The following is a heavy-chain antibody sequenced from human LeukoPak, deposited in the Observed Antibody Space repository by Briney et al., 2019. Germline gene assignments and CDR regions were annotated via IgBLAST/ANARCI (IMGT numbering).Heavy chain of an antibody. CDR1: GFIVSTNH. CDR3: ARDQNTYGYCYFDY. CDR2: ISSSSSYT. D-gene: IGHD5-18*01. J-gene: IGHJ4*02. Sequence: GGSLRLSCAASGFIVSTNHMSWVRQAPGKGLEWVSSISSSSSYTYYAASVRGRFTISRDNAKNSLYLQMNSLRAEDTAVYYCARDQNTYGYCYFDYWGQGTLVTASS. V-gene: IGHV3-21*01.